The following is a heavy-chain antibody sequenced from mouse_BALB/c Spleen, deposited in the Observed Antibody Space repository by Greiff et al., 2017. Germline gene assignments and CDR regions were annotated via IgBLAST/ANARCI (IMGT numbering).Heavy chain of an antibody. CDR3: ARRPLGGYAMDY. CDR1: GYSITSGYY. Sequence: EVKLMESGPGLVKPSQSLSLTCSVTGYSITSGYYWNWIRQFPGNKLEWMGYISYDGSNNYNPSLKNRISITRDTSKNQFFLKLNSVTTEDTATYYCARRPLGGYAMDYWGQGTSVTVSS. V-gene: IGHV3-6*02. CDR2: ISYDGSN. J-gene: IGHJ4*01. D-gene: IGHD1-2*01.